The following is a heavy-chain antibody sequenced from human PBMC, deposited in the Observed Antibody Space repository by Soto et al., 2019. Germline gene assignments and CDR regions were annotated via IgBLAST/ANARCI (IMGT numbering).Heavy chain of an antibody. Sequence: VGSLRLSCAASGFTFSSYAMSCVRQAPGKGLEWVSAISGSGGSTYYADSVKGRFTISRDNSKNTLYLQMNSLRAEDTAVYYCAKGRRGYSGLKTHFDYWGQGTLVTVSS. D-gene: IGHD5-12*01. V-gene: IGHV3-23*01. CDR1: GFTFSSYA. J-gene: IGHJ4*02. CDR3: AKGRRGYSGLKTHFDY. CDR2: ISGSGGST.